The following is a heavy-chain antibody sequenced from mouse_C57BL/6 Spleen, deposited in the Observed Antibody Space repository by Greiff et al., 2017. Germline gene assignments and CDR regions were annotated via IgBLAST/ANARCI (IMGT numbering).Heavy chain of an antibody. CDR3: ARRDYGSSGYVDV. CDR1: GFTFSSYG. Sequence: EVHLVESGGDLVKPGGSLKLSCAASGFTFSSYGMSWVRQTPDKRLEWVATISSGGSYTYYPDSVKGRFTIARDNAKNTLYLQMSSLKSEDTAMYYWARRDYGSSGYVDVWGTGTTVTVSS. CDR2: ISSGGSYT. D-gene: IGHD1-1*01. V-gene: IGHV5-6*01. J-gene: IGHJ1*03.